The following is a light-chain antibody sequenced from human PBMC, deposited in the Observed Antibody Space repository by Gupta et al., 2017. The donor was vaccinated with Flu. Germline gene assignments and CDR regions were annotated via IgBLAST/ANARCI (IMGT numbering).Light chain of an antibody. V-gene: IGKV3-20*01. CDR2: GTS. Sequence: GTLSLSPGERGTLSCRASQSIKSNYLAWYQQKPGEAPRVLMIGTSNRATGIPDRFTGSNSGTDFTLTISRLEPEDFAVYYCQQEGNSPTTFGQGTKVEIK. CDR3: QQEGNSPTT. CDR1: QSIKSNY. J-gene: IGKJ1*01.